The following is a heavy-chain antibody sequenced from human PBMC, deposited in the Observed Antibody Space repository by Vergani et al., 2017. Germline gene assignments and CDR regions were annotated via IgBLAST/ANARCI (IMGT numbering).Heavy chain of an antibody. CDR1: GFTSSSDA. CDR3: ATQDPAMVRGTYFDD. J-gene: IGHJ4*02. V-gene: IGHV3-23*04. D-gene: IGHD3-10*01. Sequence: VQLVESGGGVFQPGRSLRLSCAASGFTSSSDAMSWVRSAPGQGLEWVSAISGSGGRTSYADSVKGRFSSSRDNSKNTLYLQMNSLRAEDTAVYYCATQDPAMVRGTYFDDWGQGTLVTVSS. CDR2: ISGSGGRT.